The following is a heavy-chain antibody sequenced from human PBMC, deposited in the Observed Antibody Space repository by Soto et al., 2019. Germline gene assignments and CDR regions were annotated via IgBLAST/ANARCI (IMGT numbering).Heavy chain of an antibody. CDR3: AKAGAAPYGMDV. Sequence: GGSLRLSCAASGSTFDDYTMHWVRQAPGKGQEWVSHISWDGGSTYYADSVKGRFTISRDNSKNSLYLQMNSLRTEDTALYYCAKAGAAPYGMDVWGQGTTVTVSS. CDR1: GSTFDDYT. CDR2: ISWDGGST. V-gene: IGHV3-43*01. J-gene: IGHJ6*02. D-gene: IGHD6-6*01.